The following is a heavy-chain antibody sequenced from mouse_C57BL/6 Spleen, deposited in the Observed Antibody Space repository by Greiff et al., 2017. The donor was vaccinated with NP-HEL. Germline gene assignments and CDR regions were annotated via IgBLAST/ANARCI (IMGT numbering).Heavy chain of an antibody. CDR1: GFNIKDYY. J-gene: IGHJ2*01. D-gene: IGHD2-3*01. Sequence: VQLQQSGAELVKPGASVKLSCTASGFNIKDYYMHWVKQRPEQGLEWIGRIDPEDGETKYAPNFQGKATITADTSSNTAYLQLSSLTSEDTAVYYCARDDGYHGGFDYWGQGTTLTVSS. V-gene: IGHV14-2*01. CDR2: IDPEDGET. CDR3: ARDDGYHGGFDY.